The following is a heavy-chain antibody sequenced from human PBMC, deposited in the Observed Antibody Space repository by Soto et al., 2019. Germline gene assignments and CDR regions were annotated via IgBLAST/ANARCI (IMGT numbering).Heavy chain of an antibody. V-gene: IGHV3-30*18. Sequence: QVQLVESGGGVVQPGRSLRLSCVDSGFTFSNYGMHWVRQAPGKGLEWVAVTSFDGSNEYYADSVKGRFTIYRDNSKDTLYLQMNSLKTEDTAVYYCAKGSSSETAKATLDYWGQGTLVTVSA. CDR3: AKGSSSETAKATLDY. CDR2: TSFDGSNE. CDR1: GFTFSNYG. D-gene: IGHD5-18*01. J-gene: IGHJ4*02.